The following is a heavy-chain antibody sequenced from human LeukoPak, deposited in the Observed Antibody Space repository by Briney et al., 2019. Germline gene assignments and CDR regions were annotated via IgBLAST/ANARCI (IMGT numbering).Heavy chain of an antibody. J-gene: IGHJ1*01. V-gene: IGHV3-21*01. D-gene: IGHD3-22*01. CDR2: ISSSSSYI. Sequence: GGSLRLSCAASGFTFSYYSMNWVRQAPGKGLEWVSSISSSSSYIYYADSVKGRFIISRDNDKDSLSLQMNSLRAEDTAVYYCAKGPKYYYDSSGSAEYFQHWGQGTLVTVSS. CDR3: AKGPKYYYDSSGSAEYFQH. CDR1: GFTFSYYS.